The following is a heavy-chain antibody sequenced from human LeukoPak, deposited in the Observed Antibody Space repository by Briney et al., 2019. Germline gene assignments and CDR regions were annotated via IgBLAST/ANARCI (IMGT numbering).Heavy chain of an antibody. CDR1: GFTFDDYS. D-gene: IGHD5-12*01. J-gene: IGHJ4*02. CDR2: ISWNSGSA. V-gene: IGHV3-9*01. Sequence: GRSLRLSCAASGFTFDDYSMHWVRQAPGKGLEWVSGISWNSGSAGHADSVKGRFTISRDSAKNSLYLQTNSLRTEDTALYYCAKDRTYSAYAALDYWGQGTLVTVSS. CDR3: AKDRTYSAYAALDY.